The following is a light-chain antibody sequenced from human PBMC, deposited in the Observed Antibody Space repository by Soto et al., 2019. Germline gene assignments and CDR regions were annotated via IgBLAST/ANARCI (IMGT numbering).Light chain of an antibody. CDR1: SSNIGSNY. CDR3: AAWDDSLSVHVV. V-gene: IGLV1-47*01. J-gene: IGLJ2*01. Sequence: QAVLTQPPSACGTPGQRVTISCSGSSSNIGSNYVYWYQQLPGTAPKLLIYRNNQRPSGVPDRFSGSKSGTSASLAISGLRSEDEADYYCAAWDDSLSVHVVFGGGTKVTVL. CDR2: RNN.